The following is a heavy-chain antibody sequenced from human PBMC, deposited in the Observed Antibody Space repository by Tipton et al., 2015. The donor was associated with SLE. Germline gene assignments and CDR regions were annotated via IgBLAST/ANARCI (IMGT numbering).Heavy chain of an antibody. Sequence: TLSLTCAVYGGSFSGYYWSCIRQPPGKGLEWIWEINHSGRTNYNPSHKSRVTISVDTSKNQFSLKLSSVTAADTAVYYCARGGWGVAFDICDQGTMVTVPS. CDR3: ARGGWGVAFDI. D-gene: IGHD3-16*01. CDR1: GGSFSGYY. V-gene: IGHV4-34*01. J-gene: IGHJ3*02. CDR2: INHSGRT.